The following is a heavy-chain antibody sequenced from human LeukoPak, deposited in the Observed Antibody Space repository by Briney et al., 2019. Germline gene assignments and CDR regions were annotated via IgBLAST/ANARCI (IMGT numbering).Heavy chain of an antibody. Sequence: PGGSLRLSCAASGFTFDDYAMHWVRQAPGKGLEWVSGITWNSGNIGYADSVKGRFTISRDNAKNSLYLQMNSLRAEDTALYYCAKDHYASGNSYADYWGQGTLVTVSS. J-gene: IGHJ4*02. D-gene: IGHD3-10*01. V-gene: IGHV3-9*01. CDR1: GFTFDDYA. CDR2: ITWNSGNI. CDR3: AKDHYASGNSYADY.